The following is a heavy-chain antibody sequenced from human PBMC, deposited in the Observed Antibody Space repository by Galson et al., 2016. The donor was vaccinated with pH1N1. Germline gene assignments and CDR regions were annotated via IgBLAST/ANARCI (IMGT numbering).Heavy chain of an antibody. V-gene: IGHV1-24*01. J-gene: IGHJ6*03. D-gene: IGHD2-2*01. CDR1: GYTFTELS. CDR3: ATGYRCTRTNCYGYYYHYMVV. CDR2: FNPETGET. Sequence: SVKVSCKASGYTFTELSMNWVRQAPGKGLEWMGGFNPETGETMYAQNFQGRIIMTEDIPTETDYMEMTNLRSDDTAVYYCATGYRCTRTNCYGYYYHYMVVWGRGAAITVSS.